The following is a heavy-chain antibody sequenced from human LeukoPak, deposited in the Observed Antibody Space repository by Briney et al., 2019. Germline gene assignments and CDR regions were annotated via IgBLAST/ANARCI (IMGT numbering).Heavy chain of an antibody. CDR1: GLTFNTYW. CDR3: GRGPGYRSDY. Sequence: PGGALRLSCAASGLTFNTYWMTWVRQAPGKGLQWVAHINRDGSEKNYVDSVRGRFTISRDNTKNSLYLQMNSLTVEDTAVYYCGRGPGYRSDYWGQGTLVTVSS. V-gene: IGHV3-7*05. D-gene: IGHD5-12*01. J-gene: IGHJ4*02. CDR2: INRDGSEK.